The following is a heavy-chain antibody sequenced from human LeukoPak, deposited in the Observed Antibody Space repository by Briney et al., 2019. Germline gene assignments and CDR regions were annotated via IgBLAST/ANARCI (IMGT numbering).Heavy chain of an antibody. CDR1: GFTFSDYY. J-gene: IGHJ4*02. D-gene: IGHD6-19*01. CDR3: ARVKGSGWYEVDY. V-gene: IGHV3-11*06. Sequence: QPGGSLRLSCAASGFTFSDYYMSWIRQAPGKGLEWGSYISSSSSYTNYADSVKGRFTISRDNVKNSLYLQVNSLSVEDTGIYYCARVKGSGWYEVDYWGQGTLVTVSS. CDR2: ISSSSSYT.